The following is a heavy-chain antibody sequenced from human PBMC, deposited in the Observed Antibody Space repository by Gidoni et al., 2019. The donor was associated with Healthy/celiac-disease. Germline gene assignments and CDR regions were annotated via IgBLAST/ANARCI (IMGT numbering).Heavy chain of an antibody. J-gene: IGHJ3*02. V-gene: IGHV5-51*03. CDR1: GDSVTSYW. D-gene: IGHD1-26*01. CDR3: ARIDSGSLLRAFDI. Sequence: VKKPGESLKNSCKGSGDSVTSYWIGWVRQMPGKGLEWMGIIDPGDSDTRYSPSFQGQVTISAAKSISTAYLQWSSLKASDTAMYYCARIDSGSLLRAFDIWGQGTMVTVSS. CDR2: IDPGDSDT.